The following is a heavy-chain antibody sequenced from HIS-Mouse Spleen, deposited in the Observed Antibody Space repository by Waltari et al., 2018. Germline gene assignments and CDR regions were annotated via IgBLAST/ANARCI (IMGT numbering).Heavy chain of an antibody. Sequence: QVQLQESGPGLVKPSQTLSLTCTVSGGSISSGGYYWSWIRQHPGKGLEWIGYIYYSGSPTYNPALKIRVTISVDTSKNQFSLKLSSVTAADTAVYYCARSPYYDFWSGYSDNWFDPWGQGTLVTVSS. J-gene: IGHJ5*02. V-gene: IGHV4-31*03. CDR2: IYYSGSP. CDR1: GGSISSGGYY. D-gene: IGHD3-3*01. CDR3: ARSPYYDFWSGYSDNWFDP.